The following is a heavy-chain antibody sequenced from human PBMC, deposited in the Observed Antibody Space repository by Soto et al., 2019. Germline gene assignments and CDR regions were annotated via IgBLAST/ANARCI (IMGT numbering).Heavy chain of an antibody. CDR2: ISSSSSYI. V-gene: IGHV3-21*01. D-gene: IGHD3-10*01. Sequence: GGSLRLSCAASGFTFSSYSMNWVRQAPGKGLEWVSSISSSSSYIYYADSVKGRFTISRDNAKNSLYLQMNSLRAEDTAVYYCERGILPGIGEDDFDIWGQGTMVTVSS. J-gene: IGHJ3*02. CDR3: ERGILPGIGEDDFDI. CDR1: GFTFSSYS.